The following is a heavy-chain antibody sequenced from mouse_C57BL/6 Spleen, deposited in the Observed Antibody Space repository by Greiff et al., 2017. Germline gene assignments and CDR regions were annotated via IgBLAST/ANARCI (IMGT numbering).Heavy chain of an antibody. Sequence: DVHLVESGGGLVQPGGSLSLSCAASGFTFTDYYMSWVRQPPGKALEWLGFIRNKANGYTTEYNGSVKGRFTISRDNSQSILYLQMNALRAEDSAAYYCARSGMYAMDYWGQGTSVTVSS. CDR2: IRNKANGYTT. J-gene: IGHJ4*01. V-gene: IGHV7-3*01. D-gene: IGHD3-1*01. CDR1: GFTFTDYY. CDR3: ARSGMYAMDY.